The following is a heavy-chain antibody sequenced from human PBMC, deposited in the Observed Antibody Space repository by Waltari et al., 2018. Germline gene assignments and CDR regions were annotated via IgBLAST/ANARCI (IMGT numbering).Heavy chain of an antibody. V-gene: IGHV4-4*07. J-gene: IGHJ6*02. Sequence: GGSISSYYWSWIRQPAGKGLEWIGRIYTSGSTNYNPSLKSRVTMSVDTSKNQFSLKLSSVTAADTAVYYCARDWSEGYYYYGMDVWGQGTTVTVSS. CDR1: GGSISSYY. CDR3: ARDWSEGYYYYGMDV. CDR2: IYTSGST.